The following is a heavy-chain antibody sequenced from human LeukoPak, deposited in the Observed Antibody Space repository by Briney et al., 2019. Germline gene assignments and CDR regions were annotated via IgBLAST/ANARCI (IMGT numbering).Heavy chain of an antibody. J-gene: IGHJ4*02. CDR2: ISAYNGNT. D-gene: IGHD2-15*01. CDR3: ARVVAMVGSPFDY. Sequence: ASVKVSCKASGFTFTSYGISWVRQAPGQGLEWMGWISAYNGNTNYAQKLQGRVTMTTDTSTSTAYMELSSLRSDDTAVYCCARVVAMVGSPFDYWGQGTLVTVSS. CDR1: GFTFTSYG. V-gene: IGHV1-18*01.